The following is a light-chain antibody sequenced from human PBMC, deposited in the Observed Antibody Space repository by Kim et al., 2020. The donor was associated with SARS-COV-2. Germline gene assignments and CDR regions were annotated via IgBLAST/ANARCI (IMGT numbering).Light chain of an antibody. CDR2: STN. Sequence: GAPSTLTCGLSSGSVSTSSYPTWYQQTPGQPPRTLIYSTNIRSSGVPDRFSGSILGNKAALTITGAQADDESEYYCVLYVGSGISVFGGGTKLTVL. J-gene: IGLJ3*02. V-gene: IGLV8-61*01. CDR3: VLYVGSGISV. CDR1: SGSVSTSSY.